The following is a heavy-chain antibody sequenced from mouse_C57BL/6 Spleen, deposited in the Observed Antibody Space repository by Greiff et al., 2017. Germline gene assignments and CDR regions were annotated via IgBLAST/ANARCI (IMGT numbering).Heavy chain of an antibody. Sequence: DVKLVEPGGDLVKPGGSLKLSCAASGFTFSSYGMSWVRQTPDKRLEWVATISSGGSYTYYPDSVKGRFTISRDNAKNTLYLQMSSLKSEDTAMYYCARHEVYDYDTWFAYWGQGTLVTVSA. V-gene: IGHV5-6*02. D-gene: IGHD2-4*01. CDR2: ISSGGSYT. CDR3: ARHEVYDYDTWFAY. CDR1: GFTFSSYG. J-gene: IGHJ3*01.